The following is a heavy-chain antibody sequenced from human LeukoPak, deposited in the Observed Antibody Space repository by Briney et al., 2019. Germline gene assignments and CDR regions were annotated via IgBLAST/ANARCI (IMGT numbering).Heavy chain of an antibody. CDR3: ARETTLIGGVLNPIDY. D-gene: IGHD3-16*01. CDR1: GDSVSSNSAA. V-gene: IGHV6-1*01. Sequence: SQTPSLTCAISGDSVSSNSAAWNWIRQSPSRGLEWLGRTFYRSKWYNDYAVSVRSRISFNPDLSKNQVSLQLNSLTPEDSALYYCARETTLIGGVLNPIDYWGQGTLVTVSS. CDR2: TFYRSKWYN. J-gene: IGHJ4*02.